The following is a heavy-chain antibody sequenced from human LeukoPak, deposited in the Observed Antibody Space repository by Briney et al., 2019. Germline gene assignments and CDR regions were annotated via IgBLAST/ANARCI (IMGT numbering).Heavy chain of an antibody. Sequence: GGSLRLSCAASGFTFSSYAMSWVRQAPGKGLEWVSAISGSSGSTYYADSVKGRFTISRDNSKNTLYLQMNSLRAEDTAVYYCATGGSSLLVGYFDYWGPGTLVTVSS. CDR1: GFTFSSYA. CDR2: ISGSSGST. CDR3: ATGGSSLLVGYFDY. V-gene: IGHV3-23*01. D-gene: IGHD3-16*01. J-gene: IGHJ4*02.